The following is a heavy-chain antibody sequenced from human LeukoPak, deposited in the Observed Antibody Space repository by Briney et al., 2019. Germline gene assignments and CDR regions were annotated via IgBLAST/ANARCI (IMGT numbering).Heavy chain of an antibody. D-gene: IGHD5/OR15-5a*01. CDR2: ISSSSSTI. CDR1: GFTFSNFG. V-gene: IGHV3-48*01. J-gene: IGHJ4*02. CDR3: AGSVFDY. Sequence: GGSLRRSCAASGFTFSNFGMNWVRQAPGKGLEWVSYISSSSSTIYYADSVKGRFTISRDNARNSLSLQMNSLRAEDTAVYYCAGSVFDYWGQGTLVTVSS.